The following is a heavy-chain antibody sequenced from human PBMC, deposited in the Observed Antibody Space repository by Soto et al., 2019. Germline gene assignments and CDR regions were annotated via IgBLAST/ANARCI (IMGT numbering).Heavy chain of an antibody. CDR3: ARHGVGDVVVPAAHHFYYYYYYMDV. V-gene: IGHV4-39*01. CDR2: IYYSGST. D-gene: IGHD2-2*01. Sequence: SETLSLTCTVSGGSISSSSYYWGWIRQPPGKGLEWIGSIYYSGSTYYNPSLKSRVTISVDTSKNQFSLKLSSVTAADTAVYYCARHGVGDVVVPAAHHFYYYYYYMDVWGKGTTVTVSS. CDR1: GGSISSSSYY. J-gene: IGHJ6*03.